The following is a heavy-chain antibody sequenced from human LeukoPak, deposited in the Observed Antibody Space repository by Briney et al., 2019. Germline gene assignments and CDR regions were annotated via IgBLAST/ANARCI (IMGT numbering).Heavy chain of an antibody. V-gene: IGHV1-18*01. CDR1: GDSFSSYS. J-gene: IGHJ3*02. D-gene: IGHD3-16*01. Sequence: SLNLTCNASGDSFSSYSFNWVRHPPAQGLELMWLSSHYNGNTKYEDNLQGRITMSTDTKTTAAYMELRSLTYDDTAVYYCAREGLGEWRADGAFDIWGQGTMLNVSS. CDR2: SSHYNGNT. CDR3: AREGLGEWRADGAFDI.